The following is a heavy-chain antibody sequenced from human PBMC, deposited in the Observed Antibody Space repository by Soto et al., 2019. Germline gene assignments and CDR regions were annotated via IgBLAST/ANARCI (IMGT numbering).Heavy chain of an antibody. Sequence: PGGSLRLSCAASGFTFSSYAMHWVRQAPGKGLEWVAVISYDGSNKYYADSVKGRFTISRDNSKNTLYLQMNSLRAEDTAVYYCARDNEGSGWYEGYYYYYVMDAWGQGTTVTVSS. J-gene: IGHJ6*02. CDR2: ISYDGSNK. D-gene: IGHD6-19*01. V-gene: IGHV3-30-3*01. CDR3: ARDNEGSGWYEGYYYYYVMDA. CDR1: GFTFSSYA.